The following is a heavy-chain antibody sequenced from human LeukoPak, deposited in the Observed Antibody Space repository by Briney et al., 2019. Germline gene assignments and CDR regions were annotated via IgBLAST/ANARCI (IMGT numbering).Heavy chain of an antibody. D-gene: IGHD2-15*01. Sequence: SETLSLTCSVSSGSITTYSWNWIRQAPGKEPEWIGYIHHSGSANYNPSLKSRVTISVDTSKNQFSLKLSSVTAADTAVYYCARSHCSGDSCNSNPTHFDYWGQGTLVTVSS. J-gene: IGHJ4*02. V-gene: IGHV4-59*08. CDR3: ARSHCSGDSCNSNPTHFDY. CDR2: IHHSGSA. CDR1: SGSITTYS.